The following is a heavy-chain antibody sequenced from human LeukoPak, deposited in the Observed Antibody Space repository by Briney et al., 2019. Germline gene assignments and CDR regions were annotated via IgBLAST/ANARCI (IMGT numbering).Heavy chain of an antibody. CDR3: TTDKSVALINYFDY. J-gene: IGHJ4*02. Sequence: TGGSLRLSCAASGFTFSNAWMSWVRQAPGKGLEWVGRIKSKTDGGTTDYAAPVKGRFTISRDDSKNTLYLQMNSLKTEDTAVYYCTTDKSVALINYFDYWGQGTLVTVSS. CDR1: GFTFSNAW. CDR2: IKSKTDGGTT. D-gene: IGHD4-23*01. V-gene: IGHV3-15*01.